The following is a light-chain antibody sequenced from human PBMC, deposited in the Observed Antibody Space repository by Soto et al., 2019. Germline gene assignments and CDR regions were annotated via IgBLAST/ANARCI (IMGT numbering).Light chain of an antibody. CDR1: QSVSSN. V-gene: IGKV3-15*01. Sequence: IVMTQSPATLSVSPGERATASCRASQSVSSNLAWDQQKPGQAPRLPTYGASTRAAGITARFSSSGSGTEFTLTIGSLQSEDCAVYYCQQYNNWPRTFGQGTKLEIK. J-gene: IGKJ2*01. CDR2: GAS. CDR3: QQYNNWPRT.